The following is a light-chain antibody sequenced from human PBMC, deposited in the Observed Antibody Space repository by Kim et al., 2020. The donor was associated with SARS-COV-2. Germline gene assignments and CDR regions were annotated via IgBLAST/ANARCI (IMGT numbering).Light chain of an antibody. CDR3: QETFTTPPYI. J-gene: IGKJ2*01. Sequence: DIQMTQSPSSLSASVGDTVTITCRASQAITGYVNWYQQKAGKAPNLLIYGASTLQTGVPSRFSGSGSGTDLALTISSLQPEDFATYYCQETFTTPPYIFGQGTKLEI. CDR1: QAITGY. CDR2: GAS. V-gene: IGKV1-39*01.